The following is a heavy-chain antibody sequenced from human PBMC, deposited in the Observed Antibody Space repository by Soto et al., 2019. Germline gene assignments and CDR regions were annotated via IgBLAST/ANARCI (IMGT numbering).Heavy chain of an antibody. Sequence: GWSLRLSCAASGFTFSSYAMHWVRQAPGKGLEWVAVISYDGSNKYYADSVKGRFTISRDNSKNTLYLQMNSLRAEDTAVYYCPRGPRGGPCLVSYFDYWGQGTLFTVSS. V-gene: IGHV3-30-3*01. D-gene: IGHD2-15*01. CDR2: ISYDGSNK. CDR1: GFTFSSYA. J-gene: IGHJ4*02. CDR3: PRGPRGGPCLVSYFDY.